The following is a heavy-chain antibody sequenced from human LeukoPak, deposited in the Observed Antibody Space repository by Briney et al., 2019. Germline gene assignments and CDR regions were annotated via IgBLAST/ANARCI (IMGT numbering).Heavy chain of an antibody. CDR1: GGSFTSSRYF. V-gene: IGHV4-39*07. CDR2: FYYSGST. Sequence: KPSETLSLTCSVSGGSFTSSRYFWGWIRQPPGKGLEWIGSFYYSGSTYDNPSLKSRVTISLDSSKNHFSLKLTSVTAADTAVYYCARGDVLDAFDIWGQGTMVTVSS. J-gene: IGHJ3*02. D-gene: IGHD2-21*01. CDR3: ARGDVLDAFDI.